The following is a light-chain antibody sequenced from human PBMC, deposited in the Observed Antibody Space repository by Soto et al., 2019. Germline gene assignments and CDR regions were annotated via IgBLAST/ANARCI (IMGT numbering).Light chain of an antibody. Sequence: NKNFLGWYRHKPGQPPQLLISWASTRESGVPDRFSGSGSGTDFTLTISSLQAEDVAVYYCQQYYSAPLTFGGGTKVEIK. CDR3: QQYYSAPLT. CDR2: WAS. CDR1: NKNF. J-gene: IGKJ4*01. V-gene: IGKV4-1*01.